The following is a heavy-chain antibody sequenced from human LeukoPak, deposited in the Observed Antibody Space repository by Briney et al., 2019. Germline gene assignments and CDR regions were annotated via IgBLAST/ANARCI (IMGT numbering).Heavy chain of an antibody. CDR2: ITITDGGA. J-gene: IGHJ4*02. D-gene: IGHD3-3*01. Sequence: GGSLRLSCTASGFIFRTHAMSWVRQAPGKGLEWLSTITITDGGAYYIDSVKGRFTMSRDNSKNTLYLQMNSLRAEDTAVYYCTREAWRPYLDYWGQGTLVTVSS. V-gene: IGHV3-23*01. CDR3: TREAWRPYLDY. CDR1: GFIFRTHA.